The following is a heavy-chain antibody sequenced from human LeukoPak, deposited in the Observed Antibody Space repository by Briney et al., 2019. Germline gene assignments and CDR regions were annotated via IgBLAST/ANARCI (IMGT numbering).Heavy chain of an antibody. CDR3: AREKSCSSTSCPYFDY. J-gene: IGHJ4*02. CDR2: IYYGGST. CDR1: GGSISSGGYY. Sequence: SETLSLTCTVSGGSISSGGYYWSWIRQHPGKGLEWIGYIYYGGSTYYNPSLKSRVTISVDTSKNQFSLKLSSVTAADTAVYYCAREKSCSSTSCPYFDYWGQGTLVTVSS. V-gene: IGHV4-31*03. D-gene: IGHD2-2*01.